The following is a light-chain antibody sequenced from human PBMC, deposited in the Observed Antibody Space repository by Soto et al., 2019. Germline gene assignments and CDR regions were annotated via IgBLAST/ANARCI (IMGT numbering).Light chain of an antibody. J-gene: IGKJ1*01. CDR2: KAS. CDR3: QQYSTYSPWT. V-gene: IGKV1-5*03. Sequence: DIQMTQSPSTLSASVGDRVTITCRASQSVSSWLAWYQQKPGKAPNLLIYKASSLESGVPSRFSGSGSGTEFTLTISSLQPDDFAIYYCQQYSTYSPWTFGHGNKVEIK. CDR1: QSVSSW.